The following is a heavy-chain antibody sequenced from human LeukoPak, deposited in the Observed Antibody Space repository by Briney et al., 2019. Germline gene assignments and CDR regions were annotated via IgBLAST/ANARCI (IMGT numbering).Heavy chain of an antibody. Sequence: SETLSLTCAVYGGSFSGYYWSWIRQPPGKGLEWIGEINHSGSTNYNPSLKSRVTISVDTSKSQFSLKLSSVTAADTAVYYCARGTQWLDAFDIWGQGTMVTVS. CDR1: GGSFSGYY. CDR2: INHSGST. V-gene: IGHV4-34*01. D-gene: IGHD6-19*01. J-gene: IGHJ3*02. CDR3: ARGTQWLDAFDI.